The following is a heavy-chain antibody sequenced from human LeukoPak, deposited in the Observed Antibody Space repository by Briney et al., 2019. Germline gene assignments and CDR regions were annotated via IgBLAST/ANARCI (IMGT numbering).Heavy chain of an antibody. V-gene: IGHV6-1*01. CDR1: GDSVSSNSVA. CDR3: TRGGGAFDI. J-gene: IGHJ3*02. Sequence: SQTLSLTCAISGDSVSSNSVAWNWIRQSPSRGLEWLGRTYYRSKWYNDYAVSVKSRITINPDTSKNQFSLQLNSVTPEDTVVYYCTRGGGAFDIWGQGTTVTVSS. CDR2: TYYRSKWYN. D-gene: IGHD3-10*01.